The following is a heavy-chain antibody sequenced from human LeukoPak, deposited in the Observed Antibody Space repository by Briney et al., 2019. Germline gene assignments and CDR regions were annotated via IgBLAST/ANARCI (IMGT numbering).Heavy chain of an antibody. CDR2: ISYDGNNN. J-gene: IGHJ4*02. CDR3: ARDLRRILDIDY. V-gene: IGHV3-30*03. Sequence: RSLRLSCAASEFTFSRYGMHWVRQAPGRGLEWVALISYDGNNNYYADSVKGRFTISRDNAKNSLYLQMNSLRDEDTAVYYCARDLRRILDIDYWGQ. CDR1: EFTFSRYG. D-gene: IGHD3-3*01.